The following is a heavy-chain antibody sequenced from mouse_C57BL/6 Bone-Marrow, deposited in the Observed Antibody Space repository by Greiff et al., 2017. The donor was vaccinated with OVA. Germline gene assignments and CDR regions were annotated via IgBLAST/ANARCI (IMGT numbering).Heavy chain of an antibody. Sequence: EVQLQQSGPVLVKPGASVKMSCKASGYTFTDYYMNWVKQSHGKSLEWIGVINPYNGGTSYNQKFKGKATLTVDKSSSTAYMQLNSLTSEDSAVYYCARWIYYYGSDDYWGQGTTLTVSS. J-gene: IGHJ2*01. CDR1: GYTFTDYY. V-gene: IGHV1-19*01. CDR3: ARWIYYYGSDDY. D-gene: IGHD1-1*01. CDR2: INPYNGGT.